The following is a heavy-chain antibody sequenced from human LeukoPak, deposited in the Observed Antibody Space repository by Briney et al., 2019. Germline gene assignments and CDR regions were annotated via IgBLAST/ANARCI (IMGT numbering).Heavy chain of an antibody. CDR1: GGSISSGSYY. J-gene: IGHJ6*03. CDR2: IYTSGST. CDR3: ARTSMIVTIYYMDV. V-gene: IGHV4-61*02. D-gene: IGHD3-22*01. Sequence: PSQTLSLTCTVSGGSISSGSYYWSSIRQPAGKGLEWIGRIYTSGSTNYNPSLKSRVTISVDTSKNQFSLKLSSVTAADTAVYYCARTSMIVTIYYMDVWGKGTTVTVSS.